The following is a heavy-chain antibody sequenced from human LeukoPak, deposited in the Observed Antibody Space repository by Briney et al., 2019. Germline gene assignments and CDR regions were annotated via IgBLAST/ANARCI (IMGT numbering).Heavy chain of an antibody. Sequence: GGSLRLSCAASGFTFSSYDMHWVRQATGKGLEWVSAIGTAGDTYYPGSVKGRFTISRENAKSSLYLQMNSLRAGDTAVYYCARGGTAWYGDYYYGMDVWGQGTTVTVSS. D-gene: IGHD4-17*01. CDR2: IGTAGDT. J-gene: IGHJ6*02. V-gene: IGHV3-13*01. CDR1: GFTFSSYD. CDR3: ARGGTAWYGDYYYGMDV.